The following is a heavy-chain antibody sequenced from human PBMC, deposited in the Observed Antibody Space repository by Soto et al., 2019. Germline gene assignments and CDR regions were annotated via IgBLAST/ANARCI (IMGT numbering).Heavy chain of an antibody. Sequence: SETLSLTCAVYGGSFSGYYWSWIRQPPGKGLEWIGEINHSGSTNYNPSLKSRVTISVDTSKNQFSLKLSSVTAADTAVYYCARGQTGTRDDAFDIWGQGTMVTVSS. CDR2: INHSGST. J-gene: IGHJ3*02. CDR1: GGSFSGYY. V-gene: IGHV4-34*01. CDR3: ARGQTGTRDDAFDI. D-gene: IGHD1-7*01.